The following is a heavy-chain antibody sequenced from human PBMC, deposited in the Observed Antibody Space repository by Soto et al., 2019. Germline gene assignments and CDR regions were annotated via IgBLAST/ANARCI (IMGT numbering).Heavy chain of an antibody. CDR2: IYHSGST. J-gene: IGHJ4*02. CDR3: AMIPTSNYYDSSGYYRGGY. CDR1: GYSISSGYY. Sequence: PSETLSLTCAVSGYSISSGYYWGWIRQPPGKGLEWIGSIYHSGSTYYSPSLKSRVTISVDTSKNQFSLKLSSVTAADTAVYYCAMIPTSNYYDSSGYYRGGYWGQGTLVTVSS. V-gene: IGHV4-38-2*01. D-gene: IGHD3-22*01.